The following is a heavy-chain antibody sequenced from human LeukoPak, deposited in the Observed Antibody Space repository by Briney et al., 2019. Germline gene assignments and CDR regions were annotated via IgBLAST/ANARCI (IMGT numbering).Heavy chain of an antibody. D-gene: IGHD3-22*01. CDR2: IFYSGTT. CDR3: AKMLGNMMVGGY. V-gene: IGHV4-39*01. CDR1: GGSIGSSNYY. J-gene: IGHJ4*02. Sequence: SETLSLTCSVSGGSIGSSNYYWGWIRQPPGKGLEWIGSIFYSGTTNYNPSLKSRVSISVDTSKNQFSLKLNSVTAADTAVYYCAKMLGNMMVGGYWGQGTLVTVSS.